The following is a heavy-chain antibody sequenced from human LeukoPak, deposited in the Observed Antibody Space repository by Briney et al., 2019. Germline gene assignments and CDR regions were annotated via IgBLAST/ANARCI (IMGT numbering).Heavy chain of an antibody. Sequence: GGSLRLSCAASGFTFSSYAMSWVRQAPGKGLEWVSAISGSGGSTYYADSVKGRFTISRDNSKNTLCLQMNSLRAEDTAVYYCAKLPYSSSWRDFDYWGQGTLVTVSS. J-gene: IGHJ4*02. V-gene: IGHV3-23*01. CDR1: GFTFSSYA. CDR3: AKLPYSSSWRDFDY. CDR2: ISGSGGST. D-gene: IGHD6-13*01.